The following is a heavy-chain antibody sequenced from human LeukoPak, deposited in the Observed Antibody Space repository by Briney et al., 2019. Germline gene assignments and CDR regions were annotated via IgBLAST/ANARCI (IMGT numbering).Heavy chain of an antibody. V-gene: IGHV4-59*08. CDR3: ARQVGSSSPFDY. J-gene: IGHJ4*02. Sequence: SDTLSLTCTVSGGSISSYYWSWIRQPPGKGLEWIGYIYYSGSTNYNPSLKSRVTISVDTSRNQFSLKLSSVTAADTAVYYCARQVGSSSPFDYWGQGTLVTVSS. CDR2: IYYSGST. CDR1: GGSISSYY. D-gene: IGHD6-13*01.